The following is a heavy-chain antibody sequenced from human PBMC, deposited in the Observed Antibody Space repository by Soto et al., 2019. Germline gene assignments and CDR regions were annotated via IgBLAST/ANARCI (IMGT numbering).Heavy chain of an antibody. CDR3: AKFRRSIAARRGSLSSGDYYGMDV. D-gene: IGHD6-6*01. Sequence: GGSLRLSCAASGFTFSSYAMSWVRQAPGKGLEWVSAISGSGGSTYYADSVKGLFTISRDNSKNTLYLQMNSLRAEDTAVYYCAKFRRSIAARRGSLSSGDYYGMDVWGQGTTVTVSS. CDR2: ISGSGGST. J-gene: IGHJ6*02. CDR1: GFTFSSYA. V-gene: IGHV3-23*01.